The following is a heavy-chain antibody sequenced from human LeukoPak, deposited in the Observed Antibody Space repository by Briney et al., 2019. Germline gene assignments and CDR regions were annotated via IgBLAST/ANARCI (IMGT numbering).Heavy chain of an antibody. CDR2: IYSGGST. Sequence: PGGSLRLSCAASGFTVSSNYMSWVRQAPGKGLEWVSVIYSGGSTYYADSVKGRFTISRDNAKNSLYLQMNSLRVEDAAVYFCARRASYYGSGNYYDYWGQGTLVTVSS. CDR3: ARRASYYGSGNYYDY. CDR1: GFTVSSNY. J-gene: IGHJ4*02. V-gene: IGHV3-53*01. D-gene: IGHD3-10*01.